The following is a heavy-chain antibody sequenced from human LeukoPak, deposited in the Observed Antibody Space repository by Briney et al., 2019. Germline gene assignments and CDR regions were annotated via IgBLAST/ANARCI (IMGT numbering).Heavy chain of an antibody. V-gene: IGHV1-2*02. D-gene: IGHD6-19*01. Sequence: ASVKVSCKASGYTFTGYYMHWVRQAPGQGLEWMGWINPNSGGTNYAQKFQGRVTMTRDTSISTAYMELSRLRADDTAVYYCARDGWAQWLVPGDYWGQGTLVTVSS. J-gene: IGHJ4*02. CDR3: ARDGWAQWLVPGDY. CDR2: INPNSGGT. CDR1: GYTFTGYY.